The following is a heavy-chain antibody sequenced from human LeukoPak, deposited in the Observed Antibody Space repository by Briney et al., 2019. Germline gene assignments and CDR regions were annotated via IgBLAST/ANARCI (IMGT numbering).Heavy chain of an antibody. CDR2: IRYDGSNK. Sequence: GGSLRLSCAASGFTFSSYGMHWVRQAPGKGLEGVAFIRYDGSNKYYADSVKGRFTISRDNSKNTLYLQMNSLRAEDTAVYYCAKRWEQLGYYYYYMDVWGKGTTVTVSS. J-gene: IGHJ6*03. D-gene: IGHD1-26*01. CDR1: GFTFSSYG. V-gene: IGHV3-30*02. CDR3: AKRWEQLGYYYYYMDV.